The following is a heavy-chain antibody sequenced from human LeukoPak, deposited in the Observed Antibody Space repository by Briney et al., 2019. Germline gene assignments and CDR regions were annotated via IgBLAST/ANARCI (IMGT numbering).Heavy chain of an antibody. V-gene: IGHV3-43*02. J-gene: IGHJ4*02. CDR2: ISGDGGSA. CDR1: GFTFHDYA. Sequence: GGSLSLSCVASGFTFHDYAMSWVRQVPGKGLEWVSLISGDGGSASYAASVKGRFTISRDNSKNSLYLQMNSLRTEDTAFYYCAKASSGSSCRPIDYWGQGTLVTVSS. CDR3: AKASSGSSCRPIDY. D-gene: IGHD3-10*01.